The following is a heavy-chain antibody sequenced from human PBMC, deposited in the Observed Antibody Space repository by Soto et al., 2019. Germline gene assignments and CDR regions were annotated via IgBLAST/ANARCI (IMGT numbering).Heavy chain of an antibody. D-gene: IGHD3-10*01. J-gene: IGHJ5*02. Sequence: EEQLVESGGGLVQPGGSLKLSCAASGFTFSGSALHWVRQASGKGLEWVGHIRSKANSYEPVYAASGRGRFTISSDDSDSTAYLQITSVKAEDTAVYYCTRGYYLGSDPWGQRTLVTVSS. CDR2: IRSKANSYEP. V-gene: IGHV3-73*02. CDR1: GFTFSGSA. CDR3: TRGYYLGSDP.